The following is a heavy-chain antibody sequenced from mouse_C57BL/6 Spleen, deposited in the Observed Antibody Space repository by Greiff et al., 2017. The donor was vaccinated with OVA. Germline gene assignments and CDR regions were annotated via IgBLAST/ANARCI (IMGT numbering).Heavy chain of an antibody. Sequence: QVQLQQPGAELVKPGASVKLSCKASGYTFTSYWMQWVKQRPGQGLEWIGEIDPSDSYTNYNQKFKGKATLTVDTSSSTAYMQLSSLPSDVSSVFYCARTGGRWAYGGQGTSVTVSA. J-gene: IGHJ4*01. CDR2: IDPSDSYT. V-gene: IGHV1-50*01. D-gene: IGHD1-1*02. CDR3: ARTGGRWAY. CDR1: GYTFTSYW.